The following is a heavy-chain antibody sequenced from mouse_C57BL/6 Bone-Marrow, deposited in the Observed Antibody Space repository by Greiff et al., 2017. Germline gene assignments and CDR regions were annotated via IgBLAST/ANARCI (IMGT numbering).Heavy chain of an antibody. CDR2: IDPSDSET. J-gene: IGHJ2*01. V-gene: IGHV1-52*01. D-gene: IGHD1-1*01. CDR1: GYTFTSYW. CDR3: ARYYYGSSPFDY. Sequence: QVQLQQPGAELVRPGSSVKLSCKASGYTFTSYWMHWVKQRPIQGLEWIGNIDPSDSETHYNQKFKDKATLTVDKSSSTAYMQLSSLTSEDSAVYYCARYYYGSSPFDYWGKGTTLTDSS.